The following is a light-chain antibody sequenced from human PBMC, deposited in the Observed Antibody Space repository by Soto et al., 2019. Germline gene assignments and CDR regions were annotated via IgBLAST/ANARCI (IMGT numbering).Light chain of an antibody. CDR3: QVWDSNSDHPGWV. V-gene: IGLV3-21*02. J-gene: IGLJ3*02. CDR1: NSGSKS. Sequence: SYELTQPPSVSVAPGQTARITCGGTNSGSKSVHWYQQKPGQAPVLVVYADSDRPSGTPELSSGSTSGNTATMTIRRVAAGDEADYYCQVWDSNSDHPGWVFGGGTKLTVL. CDR2: ADS.